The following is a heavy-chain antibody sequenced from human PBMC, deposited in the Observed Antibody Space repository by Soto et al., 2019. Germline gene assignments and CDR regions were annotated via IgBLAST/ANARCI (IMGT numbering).Heavy chain of an antibody. V-gene: IGHV3-73*01. CDR1: GFTFSEAA. J-gene: IGHJ4*02. CDR2: IRSKANSYAT. CDR3: IRHLSDY. Sequence: PGGSLGLSCAASGFTFSEAAMHWVRQASGKGLEWVGRIRSKANSYATAYAASVKGRFTISRDDSKNTAYLQMNSLKIEDTAVYYCIRHLSDYWGQGTLVTVSS.